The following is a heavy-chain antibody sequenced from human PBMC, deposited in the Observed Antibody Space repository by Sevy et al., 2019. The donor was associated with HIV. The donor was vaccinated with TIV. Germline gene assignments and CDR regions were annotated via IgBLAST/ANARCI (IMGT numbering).Heavy chain of an antibody. CDR3: AGGDTTMITDLDY. CDR1: GLTFTTTG. D-gene: IGHD3-16*01. Sequence: GGSLRLSCAASGLTFTTTGMSWVRQAPGKGLEWVAGVTSDGATYYADSGRDRFTVSRDSSKNTLYLQLNSLRADDTAVFYCAGGDTTMITDLDYWGQGTLVTVSS. CDR2: VTSDGAT. J-gene: IGHJ4*02. V-gene: IGHV3-23*01.